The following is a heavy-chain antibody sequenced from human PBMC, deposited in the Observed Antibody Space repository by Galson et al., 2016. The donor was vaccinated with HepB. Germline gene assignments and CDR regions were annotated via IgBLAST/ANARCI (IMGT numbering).Heavy chain of an antibody. CDR3: ARAAGIAAAGAPDY. J-gene: IGHJ4*02. CDR2: VNWSGGNT. Sequence: SWVRQAPGKGLEWVSGVNWSGGNTAYADSVKGQFTISRDSANNSLYLQMNSLRAEDTALYYCARAAGIAAAGAPDYWGQGILVTVSS. V-gene: IGHV3-20*03. D-gene: IGHD6-13*01.